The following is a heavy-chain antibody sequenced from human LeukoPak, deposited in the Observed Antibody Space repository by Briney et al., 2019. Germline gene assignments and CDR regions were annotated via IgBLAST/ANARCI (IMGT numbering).Heavy chain of an antibody. V-gene: IGHV3-48*03. J-gene: IGHJ4*02. CDR3: ARGGAVAGLY. D-gene: IGHD6-19*01. CDR2: ISSSGNTV. Sequence: GGSLRLSCAVSGFTFSSYEMNWVRQAPGKGVEWVSYISSSGNTVYYPDSVKGRFTISRDNAKNSLYLQMNSLRGEDTAVYYCARGGAVAGLYWGQGTLVTVSS. CDR1: GFTFSSYE.